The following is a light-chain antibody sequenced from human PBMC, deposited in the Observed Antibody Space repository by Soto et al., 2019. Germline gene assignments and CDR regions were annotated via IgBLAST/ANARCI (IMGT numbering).Light chain of an antibody. V-gene: IGKV1-9*01. Sequence: DIQLTQSPSFLSASVGDRVTITCRASQGISDYLAWYQQKPGQAPKLLIYAASTLKSGVSSRFSGSGSGTEFTLTISSLQPEDFATYYCQRLNSYPPWTFGQGTKVEIK. CDR1: QGISDY. CDR3: QRLNSYPPWT. J-gene: IGKJ1*01. CDR2: AAS.